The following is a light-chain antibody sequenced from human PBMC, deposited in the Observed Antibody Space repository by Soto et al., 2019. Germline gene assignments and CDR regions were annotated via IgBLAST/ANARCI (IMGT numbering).Light chain of an antibody. Sequence: ELVLTQSPGTLSLSPGERATLSCRASQSLSKSHLAWYQQKPGQSPRLLIYDASSMATGIADRFSGSGSVTDFTLTISRLEAVDCAVSVCQPYYNSPPFTFGQGTKLEIK. CDR2: DAS. CDR3: QPYYNSPPFT. V-gene: IGKV3-20*01. CDR1: QSLSKSH. J-gene: IGKJ2*01.